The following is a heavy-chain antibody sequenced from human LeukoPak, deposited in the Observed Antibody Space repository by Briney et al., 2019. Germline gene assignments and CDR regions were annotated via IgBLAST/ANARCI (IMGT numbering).Heavy chain of an antibody. V-gene: IGHV4-59*01. CDR1: GGSISSYY. Sequence: SETLSLTCTVSGGSISSYYWSWIRQPPGKGLEWVGYISYSGSINYNLSLKSRVTISVDTSKNQFSLKLSSVTAADTAIYYCARLYSSSLGRVFDYWGQGTLVTVSS. CDR3: ARLYSSSLGRVFDY. J-gene: IGHJ4*02. CDR2: ISYSGSI. D-gene: IGHD6-13*01.